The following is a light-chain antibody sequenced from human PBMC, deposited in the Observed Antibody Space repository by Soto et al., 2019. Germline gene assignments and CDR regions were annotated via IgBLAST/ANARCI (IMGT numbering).Light chain of an antibody. J-gene: IGKJ4*01. Sequence: EIVMTQSPATLSVSPGERATLSCRASHRVSSYLAWYQQKPGQAPRLLIYATSTRATGIPARFSGSGSGTAFTLTISSLQSEDFAVYYCQQYNNWPITFGGGTKVEIK. CDR2: ATS. CDR1: HRVSSY. CDR3: QQYNNWPIT. V-gene: IGKV3-15*01.